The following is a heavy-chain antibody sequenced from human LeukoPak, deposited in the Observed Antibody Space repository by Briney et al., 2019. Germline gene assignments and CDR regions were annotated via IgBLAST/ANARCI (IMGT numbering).Heavy chain of an antibody. CDR1: GGSFSGYY. V-gene: IGHV4-34*01. D-gene: IGHD2-15*01. CDR2: INHSEAT. Sequence: SEXLSLTCAVYGGSFSGYYWSWIRQPPGKGLEWIGEINHSEATDYNPSFTSRATILVDTSKNQFSLKLSSVTAADTAVYCCAREAQYCSGGRCYGGYFQHWGQGTLVTVSS. J-gene: IGHJ1*01. CDR3: AREAQYCSGGRCYGGYFQH.